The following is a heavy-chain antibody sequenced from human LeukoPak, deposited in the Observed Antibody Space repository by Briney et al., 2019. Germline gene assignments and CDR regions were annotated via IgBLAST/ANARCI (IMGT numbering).Heavy chain of an antibody. CDR3: ARRRTIGDYDY. D-gene: IGHD3-16*01. J-gene: IGHJ4*02. Sequence: GGSLRLSCVASGFTFSNYWMHWIRQAPGKGLMWAARISYDGSSADHADSVKGRFTISRDNAKNTLYLQMNSLRVEDTGVYYCARRRTIGDYDYWGQGTLVTVSS. CDR1: GFTFSNYW. CDR2: ISYDGSSA. V-gene: IGHV3-74*01.